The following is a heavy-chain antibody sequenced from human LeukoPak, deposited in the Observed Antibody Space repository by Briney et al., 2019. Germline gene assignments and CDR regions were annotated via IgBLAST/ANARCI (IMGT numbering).Heavy chain of an antibody. CDR1: GGSISSGYY. CDR3: ARSKDYDSPDAFDI. J-gene: IGHJ3*02. V-gene: IGHV4-38-2*02. CDR2: IYHSGST. D-gene: IGHD3-22*01. Sequence: SQTLSLTCTVSGGSISSGYYWGWIRQPPGKGLEWIGSIYHSGSTYYNPSLKSRVTISVDTSKNQFSLKLSSVTAADTAVYYCARSKDYDSPDAFDIWGQGTMVTVSS.